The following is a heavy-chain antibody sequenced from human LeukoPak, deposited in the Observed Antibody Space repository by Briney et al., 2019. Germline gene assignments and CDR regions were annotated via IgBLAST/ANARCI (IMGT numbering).Heavy chain of an antibody. CDR1: GFTVSSNY. CDR2: IYSGGST. Sequence: GGSLRLSCAASGFTVSSNYMSWVRQAPGKGLEWVSVIYSGGSTYYADSVKGRFTISRDNSKNTLYLQMNSLRAEDTAVYYCARAESGYSYGYIYYYGMDVWGQGTTVTVFS. J-gene: IGHJ6*02. CDR3: ARAESGYSYGYIYYYGMDV. V-gene: IGHV3-53*01. D-gene: IGHD5-18*01.